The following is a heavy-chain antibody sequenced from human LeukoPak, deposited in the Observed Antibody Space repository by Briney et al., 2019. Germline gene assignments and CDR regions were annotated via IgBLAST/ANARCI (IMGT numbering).Heavy chain of an antibody. V-gene: IGHV3-23*01. CDR3: AKDRSRSYYYDSSGAFSTDY. CDR1: GFTFSSYA. D-gene: IGHD3-22*01. CDR2: ISGSGGST. J-gene: IGHJ4*02. Sequence: PGGSLRLSCAASGFTFSSYAMSWVRQAPGKGLEWVSAISGSGGSTYYADSVKGRFTISRDNSKNTLYLQMNSLRAEDTAVYYCAKDRSRSYYYDSSGAFSTDYWGQGTLVTVSS.